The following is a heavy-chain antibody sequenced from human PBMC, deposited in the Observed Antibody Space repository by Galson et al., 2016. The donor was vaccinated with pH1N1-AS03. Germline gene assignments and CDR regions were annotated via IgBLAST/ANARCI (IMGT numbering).Heavy chain of an antibody. CDR2: ISPTGETT. CDR1: GFIFSGNS. CDR3: AKCDVSCQHSTLDY. Sequence: SLRLSCAASGFIFSGNSMSWVRQAPGKGLEWVAAISPTGETTPYADSVKGRFIISRDNSKNTLFREMDSLRAEDTAVYYCAKCDVSCQHSTLDYWGQGTLVTVSS. J-gene: IGHJ4*02. D-gene: IGHD2-2*01. V-gene: IGHV3-23*01.